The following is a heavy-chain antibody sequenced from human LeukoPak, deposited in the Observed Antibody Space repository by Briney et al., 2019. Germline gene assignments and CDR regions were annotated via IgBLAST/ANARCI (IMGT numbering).Heavy chain of an antibody. CDR3: AKDRSCTNDICHGDFDY. D-gene: IGHD2-8*01. J-gene: IGHJ4*02. Sequence: SGGSLRLSCAASGFTFSSYGMSWVRQAPGKGLEWVSCMSGSGGFTHYADSVKGRFTISRDNSKNTLYLQMNSLRAEDTALYYCAKDRSCTNDICHGDFDYWGQGTLVTVSS. CDR2: MSGSGGFT. CDR1: GFTFSSYG. V-gene: IGHV3-23*01.